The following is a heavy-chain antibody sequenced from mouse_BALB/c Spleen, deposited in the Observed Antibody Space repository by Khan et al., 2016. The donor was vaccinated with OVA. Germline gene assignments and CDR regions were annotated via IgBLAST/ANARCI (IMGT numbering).Heavy chain of an antibody. CDR1: GYTFTSYW. CDR3: TRNGFGNYENWDY. V-gene: IGHV1-5*01. J-gene: IGHJ2*01. D-gene: IGHD2-1*01. Sequence: VQLQQSGTVLARPGASVKMSCKASGYTFTSYWMHWVKQRPGQGLEWIGAIYPGNSDTNSNQKFKGKAKLTAVTSTSTAYLELNSLTNEDSAVYYCTRNGFGNYENWDYWGQGTTLTVSS. CDR2: IYPGNSDT.